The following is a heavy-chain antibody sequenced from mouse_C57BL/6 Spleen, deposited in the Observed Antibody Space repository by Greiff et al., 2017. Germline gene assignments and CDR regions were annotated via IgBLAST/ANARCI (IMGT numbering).Heavy chain of an antibody. CDR1: GYAFSSSW. Sequence: QVQLQQSGPELVKPGASVQISCKASGYAFSSSWMNWVKQRPGKGLEWLGRIYPGAGDTNYNGKFTGKATLTADKSSSTAYMHLSSLTSEDSSVYFCAREGLTTVVANFASWGQGTTLTVSS. V-gene: IGHV1-82*01. CDR3: AREGLTTVVANFAS. CDR2: IYPGAGDT. D-gene: IGHD1-1*01. J-gene: IGHJ2*01.